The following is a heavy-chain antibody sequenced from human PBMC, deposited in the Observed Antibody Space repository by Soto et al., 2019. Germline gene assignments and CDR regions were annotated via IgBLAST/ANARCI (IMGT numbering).Heavy chain of an antibody. Sequence: QVQLQQWGAGLLKPSETLSLTCAVYGGSFSGYYWSWIRQPPGKGLAWIGEINHSGSTNYNPSLKRRVTISVDPSKNQFSRKLGSVTAADTAVYYCARATTYYEGSGAHQYYYYMDVWGKGTTVTVSS. D-gene: IGHD3-10*01. J-gene: IGHJ6*03. CDR1: GGSFSGYY. CDR3: ARATTYYEGSGAHQYYYYMDV. CDR2: INHSGST. V-gene: IGHV4-34*01.